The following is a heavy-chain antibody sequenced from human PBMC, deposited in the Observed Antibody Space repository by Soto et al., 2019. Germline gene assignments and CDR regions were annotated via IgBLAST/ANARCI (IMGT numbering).Heavy chain of an antibody. V-gene: IGHV3-66*01. CDR2: IYSGGST. Sequence: GGSLRLSCAASGFTVSSNYMSWVRQAPGKGLEWVSVIYSGGSTYYADSVKGRFTISRDNSKNTLYLQMNSLRAEDTAVYYCARVKAESWFDPWGQGTLVTVSS. CDR3: ARVKAESWFDP. J-gene: IGHJ5*02. CDR1: GFTVSSNY.